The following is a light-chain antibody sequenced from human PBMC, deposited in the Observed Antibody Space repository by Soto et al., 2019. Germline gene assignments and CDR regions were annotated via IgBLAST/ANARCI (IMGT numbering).Light chain of an antibody. Sequence: EIVLTQSPGTLSLSPGERATLSCRTSQSVSSSYLAWYQQKPGQAPRLLIYGASSRATGIPDRFSGSGSGTDFTLTISRLEPEDFAVYYCQQYGSNSITFGQGTRLEIK. J-gene: IGKJ5*01. CDR1: QSVSSSY. CDR2: GAS. CDR3: QQYGSNSIT. V-gene: IGKV3-20*01.